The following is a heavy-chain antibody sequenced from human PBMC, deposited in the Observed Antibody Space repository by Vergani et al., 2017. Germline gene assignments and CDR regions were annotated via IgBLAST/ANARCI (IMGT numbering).Heavy chain of an antibody. V-gene: IGHV3-7*03. D-gene: IGHD3-22*01. CDR3: AKDAYYYDSRLMYYYYYMDV. CDR1: GFTFSSYW. J-gene: IGHJ6*03. CDR2: IKQDGSEK. Sequence: EVQLVESGGGLVQPGGSLRLSCAASGFTFSSYWMSWVRQAPGKGLEWVANIKQDGSEKYYVDSVKGRFTISRDNAKNSLYLQMNSLRAEDTAVYYCAKDAYYYDSRLMYYYYYMDVWGKGTTVTVSS.